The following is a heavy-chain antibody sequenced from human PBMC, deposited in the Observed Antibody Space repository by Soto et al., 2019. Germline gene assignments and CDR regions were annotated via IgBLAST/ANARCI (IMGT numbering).Heavy chain of an antibody. CDR3: ARGYYYDSSGFL. D-gene: IGHD3-22*01. CDR2: ISYDGSNE. V-gene: IGHV3-30*03. Sequence: PGGSLRLSCAASGFTFSSYGMHWVRQAPGKGLEWVAVISYDGSNEYYADSVKGRFTISRDNSKNTLYLQMNSLRAEDTAVYYCARGYYYDSSGFLWGQGTLVTVSS. CDR1: GFTFSSYG. J-gene: IGHJ4*02.